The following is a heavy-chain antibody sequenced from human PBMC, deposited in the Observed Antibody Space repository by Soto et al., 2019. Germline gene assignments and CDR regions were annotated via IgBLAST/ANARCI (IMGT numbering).Heavy chain of an antibody. CDR1: GDSFTSSNW. D-gene: IGHD3-22*01. CDR2: ILHTGHT. CDR3: ARSPRRVDGKWFLDY. Sequence: QVQLQESGPGLVKPSGTLSLTCAVSGDSFTSSNWWTWVRQPPGKGLEWIGDILHTGHTDYSPSLKSRVTISVDTSNRQFPLSLTSVTAADTAVYYCARSPRRVDGKWFLDYWGQGTLVTVSS. V-gene: IGHV4-4*02. J-gene: IGHJ4*02.